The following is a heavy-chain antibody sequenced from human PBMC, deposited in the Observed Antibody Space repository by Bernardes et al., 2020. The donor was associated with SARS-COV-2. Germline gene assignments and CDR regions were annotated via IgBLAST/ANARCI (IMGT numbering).Heavy chain of an antibody. CDR2: FDPEDGET. D-gene: IGHD3-9*01. CDR3: ATAPPILHPHWFDP. Sequence: ASVKVSCKVSGYTLTELSMHWVRQAPGKGLEWMGGFDPEDGETIYAQKFQGRVTMTEDTSTDTAYMELRSLRSEDTAVYYCATAPPILHPHWFDPWGQGTLVTVSS. CDR1: GYTLTELS. J-gene: IGHJ5*02. V-gene: IGHV1-24*01.